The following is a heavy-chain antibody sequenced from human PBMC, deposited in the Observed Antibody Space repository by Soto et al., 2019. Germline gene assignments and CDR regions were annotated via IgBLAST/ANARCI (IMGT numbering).Heavy chain of an antibody. CDR3: ASDAPDGPNCTNGVCYLRVRHEQT. V-gene: IGHV1-69*13. Sequence: EASVKVSCKASGGTFRSYAISWVRQAPGQGLEWMGGIIPIFGTANYAQKFQGRVTITADESTSTAYMELSSLRSEDTAVYYCASDAPDGPNCTNGVCYLRVRHEQTWGQGTLVTVSS. CDR2: IIPIFGTA. J-gene: IGHJ4*02. CDR1: GGTFRSYA. D-gene: IGHD2-8*01.